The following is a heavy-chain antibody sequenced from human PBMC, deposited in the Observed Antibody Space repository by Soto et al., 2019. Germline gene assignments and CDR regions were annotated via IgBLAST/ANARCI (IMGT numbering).Heavy chain of an antibody. CDR1: GFTFSSYG. J-gene: IGHJ4*02. D-gene: IGHD3-3*01. V-gene: IGHV3-30-3*01. CDR3: ARDRITVFGVVAYYFDY. CDR2: ISYDGINK. Sequence: PGGSLRLSCAASGFTFSSYGMHWVRQAPGKGLEWVAVISYDGINKYYADSVKGRFTISRDNSKNTLDLQMNSLRAEETAVYYCARDRITVFGVVAYYFDYWGQGTMVTV.